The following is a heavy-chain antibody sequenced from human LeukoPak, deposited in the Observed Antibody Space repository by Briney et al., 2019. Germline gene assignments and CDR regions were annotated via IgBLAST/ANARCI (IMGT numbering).Heavy chain of an antibody. CDR3: ARSGKPYGPDV. CDR2: LSASTGAI. D-gene: IGHD3-10*01. CDR1: GFSLTDYS. J-gene: IGHJ6*02. V-gene: IGHV3-48*02. Sequence: GGSLRLFCAASGFSLTDYSMMWVRQAPGKGLEWLSYLSASTGAIYYADSVKGRFTISKDNARNSLYLQMNSLREEDTAVYYCARSGKPYGPDVWGQGTTVTVSS.